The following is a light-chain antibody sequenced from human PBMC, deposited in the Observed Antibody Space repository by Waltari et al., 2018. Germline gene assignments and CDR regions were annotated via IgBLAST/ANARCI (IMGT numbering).Light chain of an antibody. CDR1: SSDAGGYNH. CDR3: SSFTTIGTLVV. Sequence: QSALTQPASVSGSPGQSLTISCTGPSSDAGGYNHVSWYQQQPGKAPKPLILEVTNRPSGISNRFSGSKSGNTASLTISGLQAEDEGEYYCSSFTTIGTLVVFGGGTKVTVL. V-gene: IGLV2-14*01. CDR2: EVT. J-gene: IGLJ2*01.